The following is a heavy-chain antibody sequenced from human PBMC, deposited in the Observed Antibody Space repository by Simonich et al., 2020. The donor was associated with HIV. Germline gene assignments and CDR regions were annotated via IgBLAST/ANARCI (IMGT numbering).Heavy chain of an antibody. J-gene: IGHJ1*01. V-gene: IGHV4-34*01. Sequence: QVQLQPWGAGLLKPSETLSLTCAVYGGSFSGYYWRWIRQPPGKGLEWFGEINHSGSTNNNPSLKSRVTISVDTSKNQFSLKLSSVTAADTAVYYCARLTAGGLGEYFQHWGQGTLVTVSS. CDR3: ARLTAGGLGEYFQH. D-gene: IGHD6-13*01. CDR1: GGSFSGYY. CDR2: INHSGST.